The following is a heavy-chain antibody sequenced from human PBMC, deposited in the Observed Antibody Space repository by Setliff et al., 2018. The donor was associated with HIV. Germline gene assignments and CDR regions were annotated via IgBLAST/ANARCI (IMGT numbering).Heavy chain of an antibody. CDR3: VRDPIEGSPDYFDY. CDR2: MSTGGGIK. V-gene: IGHV3-30-3*01. J-gene: IGHJ4*02. CDR1: GFTFSSYV. D-gene: IGHD1-26*01. Sequence: GGSLRLSCAATGFTFSSYVLHWVSQAPGKGLEWVAVMSTGGGIKICADSVKGRFTISRDNSRNTLFLQMNNLRPEDTATYYCVRDPIEGSPDYFDYWGQGALVTVSS.